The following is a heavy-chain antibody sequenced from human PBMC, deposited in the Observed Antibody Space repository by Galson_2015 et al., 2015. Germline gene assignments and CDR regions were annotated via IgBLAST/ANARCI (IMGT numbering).Heavy chain of an antibody. J-gene: IGHJ4*02. CDR2: INSDGSDT. V-gene: IGHV3-74*01. CDR1: GFTFSSYW. D-gene: IGHD2-15*01. CDR3: ARVRQTDGLLDY. Sequence: SLRLSCAVPGFTFSSYWMHWVRQAPGKGLVWVSRINSDGSDTTYADSVKGRFTISRDNAKNTLFLQMNGLRAEDTAVYYCARVRQTDGLLDYWGQGTLVTVSS.